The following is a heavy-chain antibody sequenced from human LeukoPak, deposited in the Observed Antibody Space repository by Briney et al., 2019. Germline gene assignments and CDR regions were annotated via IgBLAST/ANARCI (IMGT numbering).Heavy chain of an antibody. V-gene: IGHV4-59*08. D-gene: IGHD5-18*01. J-gene: IGHJ2*01. Sequence: PSETLSLTCTMSGGSISRDSWSWIRQPPGKGLELIGYTDDRGTLINNPSLNSRASFSVDTSKNQFSLTLRSVTVADTAVYFCARKIQLWSYWHFDLWGRGTLVTVTS. CDR2: TDDRGTL. CDR3: ARKIQLWSYWHFDL. CDR1: GGSISRDS.